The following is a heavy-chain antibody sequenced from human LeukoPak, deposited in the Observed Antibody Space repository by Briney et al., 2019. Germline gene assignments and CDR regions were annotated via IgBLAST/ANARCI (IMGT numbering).Heavy chain of an antibody. D-gene: IGHD6-13*01. CDR3: ARVSAAGTYFDY. J-gene: IGHJ4*02. V-gene: IGHV4-4*07. CDR1: GGSISSYY. CDR2: IYTSGST. Sequence: SETLSLTCTVSGGSISSYYWSWIRQPPGKGLEWIGRIYTSGSTNYNPSLKSRVTMSVDTSKNQFSLKLSSVTAADTAVYYCARVSAAGTYFDYWGQGTLVTVSS.